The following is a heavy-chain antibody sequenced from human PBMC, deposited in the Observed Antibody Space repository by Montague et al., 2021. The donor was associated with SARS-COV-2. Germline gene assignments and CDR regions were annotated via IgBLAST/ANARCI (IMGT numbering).Heavy chain of an antibody. Sequence: SETLSLTCTVSDGSVISTYPHWHWVRQSPGRGLEWIGGYLFHIDTDDYNASLRSRVTISVDTSKNQFSPKLTSVTAADTAVYYCTRGIDSYKTGYWGQGIQVTVSS. CDR1: DGSVISTYPH. CDR3: TRGIDSYKTGY. D-gene: IGHD6-13*01. CDR2: LFHIDTD. J-gene: IGHJ4*02. V-gene: IGHV4-61*01.